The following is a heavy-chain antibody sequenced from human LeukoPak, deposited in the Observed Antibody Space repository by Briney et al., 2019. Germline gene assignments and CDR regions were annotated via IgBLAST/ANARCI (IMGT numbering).Heavy chain of an antibody. D-gene: IGHD5-18*01. CDR2: FDPEDGET. CDR3: AMDGRSGYSYGPDY. V-gene: IGHV1-24*01. CDR1: GYTLTELS. Sequence: ASMKVSCKVSGYTLTELSMHWVRQAPGKGLEWMGGFDPEDGETIYAQKFQGRVTMTEDTSTDTAYMELSSLRSEDTAVYYCAMDGRSGYSYGPDYWGQGTLVTVSS. J-gene: IGHJ4*02.